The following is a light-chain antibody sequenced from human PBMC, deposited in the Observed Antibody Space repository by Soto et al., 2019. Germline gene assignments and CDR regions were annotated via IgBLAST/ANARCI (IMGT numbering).Light chain of an antibody. CDR2: DVS. CDR3: ASYTTLNAMV. V-gene: IGLV2-14*01. CDR1: SSDVGGSKY. J-gene: IGLJ3*02. Sequence: QSALTQPASVSGSPGQSITISCTGTSSDVGGSKYVSWYQQPPGKAPRIIIYDVSDRPSGVSYRFSGSKSGNTASLTISGLQADDEADYYCASYTTLNAMVFGGGTKLTVL.